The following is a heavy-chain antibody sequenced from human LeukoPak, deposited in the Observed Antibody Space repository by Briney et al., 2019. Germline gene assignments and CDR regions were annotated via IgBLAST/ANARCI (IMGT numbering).Heavy chain of an antibody. CDR2: IRSDGSNT. J-gene: IGHJ6*03. D-gene: IGHD3-9*01. CDR1: GFTFSSYG. CDR3: ARDLVADYYPPYYYYYMDV. Sequence: GGSLRLSCAASGFTFSSYGMQWVSQAPGEVLEWVAFIRSDGSNTYYADSVKGRFTISRDNSKNTLYLQMNSLRAEDTAVYYCARDLVADYYPPYYYYYMDVWGKGTTVTVSS. V-gene: IGHV3-30*02.